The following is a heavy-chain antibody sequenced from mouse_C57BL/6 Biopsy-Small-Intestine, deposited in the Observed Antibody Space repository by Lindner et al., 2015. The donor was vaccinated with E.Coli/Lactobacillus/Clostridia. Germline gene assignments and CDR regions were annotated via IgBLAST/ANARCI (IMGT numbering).Heavy chain of an antibody. CDR2: INPYNGGT. Sequence: VQLQESGPVLVKPGAPVKMSCKASGYTFTDYYMNWVKQSHGKSLEWIGVINPYNGGTSYNQKFRGKATLTVDKSSSTAYMELNSLTSEDSAVYYCARWYYGSSYYFDYWGQGTTLTVSS. CDR3: ARWYYGSSYYFDY. J-gene: IGHJ2*01. CDR1: GYTFTDYY. D-gene: IGHD1-1*01. V-gene: IGHV1-19*01.